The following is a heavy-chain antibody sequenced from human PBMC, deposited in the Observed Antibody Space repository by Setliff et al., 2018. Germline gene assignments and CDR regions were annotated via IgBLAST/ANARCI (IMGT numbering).Heavy chain of an antibody. CDR1: GGSITNFY. CDR3: ARGITSGGYWGQRFLYLDV. CDR2: IYSSGIT. J-gene: IGHJ6*03. Sequence: PSETLSLTCTVSGGSITNFYWNWIRQSPGKGLEWIGYIYSSGITNYNPSLKSRLTISLDTSKNQFSLRLNSMTAADTAVYYCARGITSGGYWGQRFLYLDVWGRGTTVTVSS. D-gene: IGHD3-22*01. V-gene: IGHV4-59*08.